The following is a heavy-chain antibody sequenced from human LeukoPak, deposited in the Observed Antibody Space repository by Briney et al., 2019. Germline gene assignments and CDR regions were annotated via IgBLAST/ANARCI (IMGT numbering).Heavy chain of an antibody. CDR3: ARDTTSISHNFDY. Sequence: GGSLRLSCAASGFTFSDHYMSWIRQAPGKGLEWVSSISSRSSYIYYADSVKGRFTISRDNAKNSLYLQMNSLRAEDTAVYYCARDTTSISHNFDYWGQGTLVTVSS. V-gene: IGHV3-11*06. CDR2: ISSRSSYI. CDR1: GFTFSDHY. J-gene: IGHJ4*02. D-gene: IGHD2/OR15-2a*01.